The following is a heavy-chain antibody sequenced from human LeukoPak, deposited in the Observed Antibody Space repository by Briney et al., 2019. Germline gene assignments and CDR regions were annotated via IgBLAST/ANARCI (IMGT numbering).Heavy chain of an antibody. V-gene: IGHV3-23*01. D-gene: IGHD6-13*01. J-gene: IGHJ4*02. Sequence: GGPLRLSCAASEFTFSSYAMSWVRQAPGKGLEWVSAISGGGSSTYYADSVKGRFTISRDNSKNTLYLQMNSLRAEDTAVYYCAKSLSVYSSSCPDSWGQGTLVTVSS. CDR3: AKSLSVYSSSCPDS. CDR2: ISGGGSST. CDR1: EFTFSSYA.